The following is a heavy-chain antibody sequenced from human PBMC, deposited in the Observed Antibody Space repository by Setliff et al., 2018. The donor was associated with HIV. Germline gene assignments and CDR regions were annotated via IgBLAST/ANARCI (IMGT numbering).Heavy chain of an antibody. D-gene: IGHD3-16*01. CDR3: ARRPGGITRARLDN. CDR1: GGSFSGYY. Sequence: SETLSLTCAVYGGSFSGYYWSWIRQPPGKGLEWIGEVNHSGSANYTPSLKSRVTISVDTSKNQFSLRLSSVTAADTAVYYCARRPGGITRARLDNWGQGTLVTVPQ. CDR2: VNHSGSA. V-gene: IGHV4-34*01. J-gene: IGHJ4*02.